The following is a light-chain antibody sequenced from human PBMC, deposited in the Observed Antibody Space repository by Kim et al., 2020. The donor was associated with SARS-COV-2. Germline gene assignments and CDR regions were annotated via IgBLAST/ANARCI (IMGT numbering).Light chain of an antibody. Sequence: GQMVTLACSGSSSSIGDNPVSWYRQLPGTAPKLLIYGDDQRPSGVPDRFSGSKSGTSASLAISGLQSGDDADYFCASWDDSLNGRVFGGGTRLTVL. CDR2: GDD. CDR3: ASWDDSLNGRV. V-gene: IGLV1-44*01. CDR1: SSSIGDNP. J-gene: IGLJ3*02.